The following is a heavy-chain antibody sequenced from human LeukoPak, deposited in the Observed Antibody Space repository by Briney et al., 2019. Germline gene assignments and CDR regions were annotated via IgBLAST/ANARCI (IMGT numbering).Heavy chain of an antibody. Sequence: SETLSRTCTVSGGSISSYYWSWIRQPPGKGLEWVGYIYYSGSTNYNPSLKSRVTISVDTSKNQFSLKLSSVTAADTAVYYCARGRGLALRGFDPWGQGTLVTVSS. D-gene: IGHD3/OR15-3a*01. CDR2: IYYSGST. CDR1: GGSISSYY. V-gene: IGHV4-59*01. CDR3: ARGRGLALRGFDP. J-gene: IGHJ5*02.